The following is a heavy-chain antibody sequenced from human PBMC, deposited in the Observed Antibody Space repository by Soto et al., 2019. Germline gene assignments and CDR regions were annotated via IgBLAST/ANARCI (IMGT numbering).Heavy chain of an antibody. J-gene: IGHJ6*02. D-gene: IGHD2-15*01. Sequence: PAETRSVTWTVSGGSISRGDYYWSWVRQPPGKGLEWIGYIYYSGSTYYNPSPKSRVTISVDTSKNQFSLKLSSVTAADTAVYYCARAGKGYCSVGSCYYNYYHDGMDARGQWTTVT. CDR1: GGSISRGDYY. CDR2: IYYSGST. CDR3: ARAGKGYCSVGSCYYNYYHDGMDA. V-gene: IGHV4-30-4*01.